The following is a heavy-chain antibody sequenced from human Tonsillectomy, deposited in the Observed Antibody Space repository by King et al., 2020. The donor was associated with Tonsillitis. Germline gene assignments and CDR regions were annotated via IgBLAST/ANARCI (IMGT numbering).Heavy chain of an antibody. D-gene: IGHD6-25*01. CDR3: ARGAAAPASWLDP. Sequence: QLVQSGAEVKKPGSSVKVSCKLSGGTFSSYAINWVRQAPGQGLEWMGGILPIFDKADYAQNFQGRVTITADESTSTAYMEMSSLTSGDTAVYYCARGAAAPASWLDPWGQGTLVTVSS. V-gene: IGHV1-69*01. CDR1: GGTFSSYA. CDR2: ILPIFDKA. J-gene: IGHJ5*02.